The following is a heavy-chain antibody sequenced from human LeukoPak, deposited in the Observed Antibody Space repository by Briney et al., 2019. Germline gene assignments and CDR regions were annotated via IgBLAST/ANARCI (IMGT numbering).Heavy chain of an antibody. D-gene: IGHD2-8*01. CDR3: ARDENGGVGH. CDR1: GFTFGHYY. CDR2: ITSSGNTI. Sequence: GGSPRLSCAASGFTFGHYYMSWIRQAPGKGLEWVSCITSSGNTIYYADSVKGRFTVSRDNAKNSLYLQMNSLKFEDTAVYYCARDENGGVGHWGQGTLVTVSS. V-gene: IGHV3-11*04. J-gene: IGHJ4*02.